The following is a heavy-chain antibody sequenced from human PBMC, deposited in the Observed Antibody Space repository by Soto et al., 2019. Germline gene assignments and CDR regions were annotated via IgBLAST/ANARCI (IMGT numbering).Heavy chain of an antibody. CDR3: AKASTYEYVWGSYRYYFNH. V-gene: IGHV4-34*02. D-gene: IGHD3-16*02. CDR1: GGSFSDYY. CDR2: INPSGST. J-gene: IGHJ4*02. Sequence: QVQLQQWGARLLKPSETLSLTCALYGGSFSDYYWNWIRQPPGKGLEWIGEINPSGSTNYNPSLKSRVTISVDRSKNQFSLKLSSVTAEDTAVYYCAKASTYEYVWGSYRYYFNHWGQGTLVTVSS.